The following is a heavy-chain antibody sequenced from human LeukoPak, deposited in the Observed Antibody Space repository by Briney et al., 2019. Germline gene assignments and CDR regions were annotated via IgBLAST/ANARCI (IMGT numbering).Heavy chain of an antibody. Sequence: TGGSLRLSCAASGITLTYDWMSWVRQAPGKGLEWVGRIKSKTYGETTDYAAPVKGRFTVSRDDSKNMVALQMNSLKTEDTALYYCTKERYCASTTCPGAFDLWGQGTMVTVSS. V-gene: IGHV3-15*01. CDR1: GITLTYDW. J-gene: IGHJ3*01. D-gene: IGHD2-2*01. CDR3: TKERYCASTTCPGAFDL. CDR2: IKSKTYGETT.